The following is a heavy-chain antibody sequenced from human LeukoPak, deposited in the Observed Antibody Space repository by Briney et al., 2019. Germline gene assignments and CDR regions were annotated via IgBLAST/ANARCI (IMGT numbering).Heavy chain of an antibody. Sequence: GGSLRLSCAASGFTFSSYAMSWVRQAPGKGLEWVSAISGSGGSTYYADSVKGRFTISRDNSKNTLYLQMNSLRAEDTAVYYCAKSIRSYCSGGSRPGYWGQGTLVTVSS. CDR3: AKSIRSYCSGGSRPGY. J-gene: IGHJ4*02. CDR2: ISGSGGST. CDR1: GFTFSSYA. V-gene: IGHV3-23*01. D-gene: IGHD2-15*01.